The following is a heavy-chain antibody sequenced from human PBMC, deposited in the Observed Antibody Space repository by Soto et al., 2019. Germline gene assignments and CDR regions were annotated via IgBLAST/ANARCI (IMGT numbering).Heavy chain of an antibody. CDR2: ISYDGSNK. J-gene: IGHJ4*02. Sequence: GGSLRLSCAASGFTFSSYAMHWVRQAPGKGLEWVAVISYDGSNKYYADSVKGRFTISRDNSKNTLYLQMNSLRAEDTAVYYCARESDYGGNSGFDYWGQGTLVTVSS. CDR3: ARESDYGGNSGFDY. D-gene: IGHD4-17*01. CDR1: GFTFSSYA. V-gene: IGHV3-30-3*01.